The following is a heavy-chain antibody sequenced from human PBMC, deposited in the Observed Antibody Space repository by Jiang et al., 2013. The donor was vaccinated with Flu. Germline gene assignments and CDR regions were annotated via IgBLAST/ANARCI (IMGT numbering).Heavy chain of an antibody. D-gene: IGHD2-21*02. CDR3: ARDKGLWVTPSDY. Sequence: RQAPGQGLEWMGRIIPILGIANYAQKLQGRVTMTTDTSTSTAYMELRSLRSDDTAVYYCARDKGLWVTPSDYWGQGTLVTVSS. J-gene: IGHJ4*02. V-gene: IGHV1-69*04. CDR2: IIPILGIA.